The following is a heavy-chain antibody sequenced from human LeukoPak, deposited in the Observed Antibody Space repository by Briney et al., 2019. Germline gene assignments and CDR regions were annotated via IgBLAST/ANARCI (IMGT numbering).Heavy chain of an antibody. CDR3: ARYYDSSGYLIDDAFDI. CDR2: INPNSGGT. D-gene: IGHD3-22*01. Sequence: GASVKVSCKASGYTFTGYYMHWVRQAPGQGLEWMGRINPNSGGTNYAQKFQGRVTMTRDTSISTAYMGLSRLRSDDTAVYYCARYYDSSGYLIDDAFDIWGQGTMVTVSS. V-gene: IGHV1-2*06. J-gene: IGHJ3*02. CDR1: GYTFTGYY.